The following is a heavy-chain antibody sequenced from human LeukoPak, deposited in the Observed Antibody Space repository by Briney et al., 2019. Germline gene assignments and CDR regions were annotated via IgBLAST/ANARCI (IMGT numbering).Heavy chain of an antibody. CDR3: ARDRVAGVGSYYYYGMDV. D-gene: IGHD6-19*01. CDR1: GFTFSSYA. CDR2: ISYDGSNK. V-gene: IGHV3-30-3*01. Sequence: GRSLRLSCAASGFTFSSYAMHWVRQAPGKALEWVAVISYDGSNKYYADSVKGRFTISRDNSKNTLYLQMNSLRAEDTAVYYCARDRVAGVGSYYYYGMDVWGQGTTVTVSS. J-gene: IGHJ6*02.